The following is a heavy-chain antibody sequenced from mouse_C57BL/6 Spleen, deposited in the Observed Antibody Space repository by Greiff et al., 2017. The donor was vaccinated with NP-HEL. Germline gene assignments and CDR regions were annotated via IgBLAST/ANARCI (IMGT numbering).Heavy chain of an antibody. Sequence: VKLMESGPGLVAPSHCLSITCTVSGFSLTSYGVSWVRQPPGKGLEWLGVIWGDGSTNYHSALISRLSISKDNSKSQVFLKLNSLQTDDTATYYCAQTAGSSYFDYWGQGTTLTVSS. V-gene: IGHV2-3*01. CDR3: AQTAGSSYFDY. D-gene: IGHD1-1*01. J-gene: IGHJ2*01. CDR1: GFSLTSYG. CDR2: IWGDGST.